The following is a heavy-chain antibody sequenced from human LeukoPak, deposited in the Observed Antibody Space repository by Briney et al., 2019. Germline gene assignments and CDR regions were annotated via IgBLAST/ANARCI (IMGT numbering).Heavy chain of an antibody. Sequence: PSETLSLTCTVSGGSISSHYWSWIRQPPGKGLQWIGYIYYSGSTSYNPSLKSRVTISVDTSKNQFSLKLSSVTAADTAVYYCAREDGEWGQGTLVTVSS. D-gene: IGHD3-10*01. CDR2: IYYSGST. CDR3: AREDGE. J-gene: IGHJ4*02. V-gene: IGHV4-59*11. CDR1: GGSISSHY.